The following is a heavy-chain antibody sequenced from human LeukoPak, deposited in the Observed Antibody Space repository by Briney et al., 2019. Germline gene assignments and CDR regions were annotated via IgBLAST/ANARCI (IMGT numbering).Heavy chain of an antibody. CDR1: GFTFTSSA. D-gene: IGHD3-3*01. CDR2: IVVGSGNT. CDR3: AAFLDFWSGYPSWFDP. Sequence: SVKVSCKASGFTFTSSAAQWVRQARGQRLEWIGWIVVGSGNTNYAQKFQERVTITRDMSTSTAYMELSSLRSEDTAVYYCAAFLDFWSGYPSWFDPWGQGTLVTVSS. J-gene: IGHJ5*02. V-gene: IGHV1-58*01.